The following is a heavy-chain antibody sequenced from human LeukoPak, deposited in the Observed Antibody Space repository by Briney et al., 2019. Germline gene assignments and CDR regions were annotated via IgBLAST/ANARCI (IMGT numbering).Heavy chain of an antibody. D-gene: IGHD5-18*01. Sequence: ASVKVSCKASGYTFTSYAMHWVRQAPGQRLEWMGWINTGNGNTKYSQKFQGRVTITRDTSASTACMELSSLRSEDTAVYYCARVSPGYSYAYDYWGQGTLVTVSS. CDR2: INTGNGNT. V-gene: IGHV1-3*04. CDR3: ARVSPGYSYAYDY. J-gene: IGHJ4*02. CDR1: GYTFTSYA.